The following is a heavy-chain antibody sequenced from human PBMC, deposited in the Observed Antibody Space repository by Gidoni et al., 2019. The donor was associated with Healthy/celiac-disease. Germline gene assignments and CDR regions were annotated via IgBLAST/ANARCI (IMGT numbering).Heavy chain of an antibody. V-gene: IGHV4-34*01. CDR1: GGSFSGYY. CDR2: INHSGST. D-gene: IGHD2-21*02. J-gene: IGHJ4*02. CDR3: ARAGGDLYYFDY. Sequence: QVQLQQWGAGLLKPSETLSLTCAVYGGSFSGYYWSWIRQPPGKGLEWIGEINHSGSTNYNPSLKSRVTISVDTSKNQFSLKLSSVTAADTAVYYCARAGGDLYYFDYWGQGTLVTVSS.